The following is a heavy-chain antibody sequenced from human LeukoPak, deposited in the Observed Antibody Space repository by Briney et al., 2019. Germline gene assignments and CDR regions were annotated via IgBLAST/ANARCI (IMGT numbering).Heavy chain of an antibody. CDR1: GFIFNYDY. CDR2: ISTSGSTI. J-gene: IGHJ6*03. D-gene: IGHD2-2*01. Sequence: GGSLRLSCAASGFIFNYDYMSWIRQAPGKGLEWVSYISTSGSTIYYADSVKGRLTISRDNAKNTLYLQMNSLRGDDTAVYFCVRGGIVAIPPAMDRRFYYYMDVWGKGTTVTIS. V-gene: IGHV3-11*04. CDR3: VRGGIVAIPPAMDRRFYYYMDV.